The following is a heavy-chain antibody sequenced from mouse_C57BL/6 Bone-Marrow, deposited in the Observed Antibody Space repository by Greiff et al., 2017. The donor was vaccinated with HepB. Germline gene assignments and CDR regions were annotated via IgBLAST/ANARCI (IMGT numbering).Heavy chain of an antibody. D-gene: IGHD2-2*01. Sequence: EVKLEESGGGLVKPGGSLKLSCAASGFTFSSYAMSWVRQTPEKRLEWVATISDGGSYTYYPDNVKGRFTISRDNAKNNLYLQMSHLKSEDTAMYYCARDNGYLFFAYWGQGTTLTVSS. CDR2: ISDGGSYT. CDR3: ARDNGYLFFAY. V-gene: IGHV5-4*01. J-gene: IGHJ2*01. CDR1: GFTFSSYA.